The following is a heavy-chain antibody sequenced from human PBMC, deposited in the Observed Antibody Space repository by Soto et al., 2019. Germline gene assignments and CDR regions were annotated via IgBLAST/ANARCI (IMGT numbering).Heavy chain of an antibody. CDR3: ARSITMVRALYYYYYYGMDV. J-gene: IGHJ6*02. CDR2: IYYSGST. D-gene: IGHD3-10*01. CDR1: CGSVSSGSYY. V-gene: IGHV4-61*01. Sequence: SETLSLTCTVSCGSVSSGSYYWSWIRQPPGKGLEWIGYIYYSGSTNYNPSLKSRVTISVDTSKNQFSLKLSSVTAADTAVYYCARSITMVRALYYYYYYGMDVWGQGTTVTVSS.